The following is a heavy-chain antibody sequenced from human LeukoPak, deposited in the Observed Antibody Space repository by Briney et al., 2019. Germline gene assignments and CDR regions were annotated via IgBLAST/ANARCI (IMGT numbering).Heavy chain of an antibody. CDR3: ARADTAMVDY. D-gene: IGHD5-18*01. J-gene: IGHJ4*02. Sequence: GGTLRLSCAASGFTFSSYSMNWVRQAPGKGLEWVSSISSSSSYIYYADSVKGRFTISRDNAKNSLYLQMNSPRAEDTAVYYCARADTAMVDYWGQGTLVTVSS. CDR1: GFTFSSYS. CDR2: ISSSSSYI. V-gene: IGHV3-21*01.